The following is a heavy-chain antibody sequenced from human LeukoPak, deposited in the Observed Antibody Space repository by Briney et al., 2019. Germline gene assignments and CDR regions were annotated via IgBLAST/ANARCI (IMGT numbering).Heavy chain of an antibody. CDR3: ARDGGHGYSFDY. D-gene: IGHD2-15*01. CDR1: GGSISSYY. CDR2: IYHSGST. J-gene: IGHJ4*02. V-gene: IGHV4-59*04. Sequence: SETLSLTCTVSGGSISSYYWSWIRQPPGKGLEWIGSIYHSGSTYYNPSLKSRVTISVDTSKNQFSLQLNSVTPEDTAVYYCARDGGHGYSFDYWGQGTLVTVSS.